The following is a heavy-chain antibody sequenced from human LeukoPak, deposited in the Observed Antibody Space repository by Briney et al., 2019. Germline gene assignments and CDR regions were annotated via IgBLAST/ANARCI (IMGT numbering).Heavy chain of an antibody. D-gene: IGHD6-19*01. Sequence: ASVTVSFTSSGYDFTIFGITWVRQAPGQGLEWMGWISPYNGNTRYVHKIQGRVTRTTDTSTSTAYMELRSLRFDDTAVYYCARAGSGSGWYFDYWGQGTLVTVSS. CDR2: ISPYNGNT. V-gene: IGHV1-18*01. CDR3: ARAGSGSGWYFDY. CDR1: GYDFTIFG. J-gene: IGHJ4*02.